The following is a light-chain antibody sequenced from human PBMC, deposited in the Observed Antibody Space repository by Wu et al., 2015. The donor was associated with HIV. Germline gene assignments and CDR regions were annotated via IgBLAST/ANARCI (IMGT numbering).Light chain of an antibody. CDR3: QQYNSYSSYS. J-gene: IGKJ2*03. V-gene: IGKV1-5*03. CDR2: KAS. Sequence: DIQMTQSPSTLSASVGDRVTITCRASQSISTWLAWYQQKPGKAPNLLIYKASSLESGSRSRFSGSGSGTEFTLTISSLQPDDLANYYCQQYNSYSSYSFGQGTKLEIK. CDR1: QSISTW.